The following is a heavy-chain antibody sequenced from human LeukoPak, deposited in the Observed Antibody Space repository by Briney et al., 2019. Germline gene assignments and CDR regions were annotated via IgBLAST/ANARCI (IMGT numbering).Heavy chain of an antibody. V-gene: IGHV1-18*01. CDR3: ASSYYYDSSVSRFDP. J-gene: IGHJ5*02. CDR1: GYTFTSYG. CDR2: ISAYNGNT. Sequence: EASVKVSCKASGYTFTSYGISWVRQAPGQGLEWMGWISAYNGNTNYAQKLQGRVTMTTDTSTSTAYMELRSLRSDDTAVYYCASSYYYDSSVSRFDPWGQGTLVTVSS. D-gene: IGHD3-22*01.